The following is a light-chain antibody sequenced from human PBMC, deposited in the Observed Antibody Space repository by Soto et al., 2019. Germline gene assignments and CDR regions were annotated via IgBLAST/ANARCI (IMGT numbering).Light chain of an antibody. J-gene: IGKJ5*01. CDR3: QQRSNWPPLIP. CDR2: DAS. CDR1: QSVSSY. V-gene: IGKV3-11*01. Sequence: EIVLTQAPATLSLSPGERATLSCRASQSVSSYLAWYQQKPGQAPRLLIYDASNRATGIPTRCSGSGSGTDFTLTISSLEPEEFAVYYCQQRSNWPPLIPFGQGTRLEIK.